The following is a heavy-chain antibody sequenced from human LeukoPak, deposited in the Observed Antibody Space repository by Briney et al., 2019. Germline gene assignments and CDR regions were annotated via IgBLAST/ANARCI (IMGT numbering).Heavy chain of an antibody. CDR3: ARAPEGAGFDL. CDR1: GYTFTSYG. J-gene: IGHJ2*01. Sequence: ASVKVSCKASGYTFTSYGISWARQAPGQGLEWMGWISAYNGNTNYARKLQGRVTMTTDTSTSTAYMELRSLRSDDTAVYYCARAPEGAGFDLWGRGTLVTVSS. V-gene: IGHV1-18*01. D-gene: IGHD1-26*01. CDR2: ISAYNGNT.